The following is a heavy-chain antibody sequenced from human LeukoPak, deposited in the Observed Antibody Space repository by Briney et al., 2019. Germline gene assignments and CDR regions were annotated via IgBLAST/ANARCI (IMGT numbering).Heavy chain of an antibody. CDR3: ATRATGYSSGWDDAFDI. CDR2: FDPEDGET. D-gene: IGHD6-19*01. Sequence: ASVKVSCKVSGYTLTELSMHWVRQAPGKGLEWMGGFDPEDGETIYAQKFQGRVTMTEDTPTDTAYMELSSLRSEDTAVYYCATRATGYSSGWDDAFDIWGQGTMVTVSS. CDR1: GYTLTELS. J-gene: IGHJ3*02. V-gene: IGHV1-24*01.